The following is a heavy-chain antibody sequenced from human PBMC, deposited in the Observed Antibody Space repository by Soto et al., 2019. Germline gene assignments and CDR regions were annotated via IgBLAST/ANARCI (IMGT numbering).Heavy chain of an antibody. CDR2: FNPTGDTA. D-gene: IGHD5-18*01. V-gene: IGHV1-46*01. Sequence: ASVKVTCKASVYTFTSYYIHCVRQAPGQGLEWIGIFNPTGDTASYAQELQGRVTMTRDTSTGTAYMELGSLRSEDTAVYYCARGGRIVDTGIGYYYYHAMDVWGQGTTVTVSS. CDR3: ARGGRIVDTGIGYYYYHAMDV. J-gene: IGHJ6*02. CDR1: VYTFTSYY.